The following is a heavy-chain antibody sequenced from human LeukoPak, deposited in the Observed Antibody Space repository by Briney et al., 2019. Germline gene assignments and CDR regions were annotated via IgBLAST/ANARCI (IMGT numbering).Heavy chain of an antibody. V-gene: IGHV3-30*04. J-gene: IGHJ3*02. CDR1: GFTFSSYA. CDR3: AKEIYGDFPGAFDI. D-gene: IGHD4-17*01. Sequence: GGSLRLSCAASGFTFSSYAMHWVRQAPGKGLEWVAVISYDGSNKYYADSVKGRFTISRDNSKNTLYLQMNSLRAEDTAVYYCAKEIYGDFPGAFDIWGQGTMVTVSS. CDR2: ISYDGSNK.